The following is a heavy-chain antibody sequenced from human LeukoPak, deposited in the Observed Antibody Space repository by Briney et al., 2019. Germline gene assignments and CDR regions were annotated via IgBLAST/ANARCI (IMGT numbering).Heavy chain of an antibody. CDR1: GYSISSGYY. Sequence: SETLSLTCTVSGYSISSGYYWGWIRQPPGKGLEWIGSIYHSGSTYYNPSLKSRVTISVDTSKNQFSLRLSSVTAADTAVYYCARDTAIYRAFDIWDQGTMVTVSS. V-gene: IGHV4-38-2*02. D-gene: IGHD2-21*01. CDR2: IYHSGST. J-gene: IGHJ3*02. CDR3: ARDTAIYRAFDI.